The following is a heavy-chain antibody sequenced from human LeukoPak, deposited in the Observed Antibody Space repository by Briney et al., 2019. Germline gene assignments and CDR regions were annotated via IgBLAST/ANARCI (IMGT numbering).Heavy chain of an antibody. CDR3: AREGSSSWFPKVDAFDI. CDR2: ISSSSSYI. D-gene: IGHD6-13*01. Sequence: GGSLRLSCAASGFTFSSYAMSWVRQAPGNGLEWVSSISSSSSYIYYADSVKGRFTISRDNAKNSLYLQMNSLRAEDTAVYYCAREGSSSWFPKVDAFDIWGQGTMVTVSS. J-gene: IGHJ3*02. V-gene: IGHV3-21*01. CDR1: GFTFSSYA.